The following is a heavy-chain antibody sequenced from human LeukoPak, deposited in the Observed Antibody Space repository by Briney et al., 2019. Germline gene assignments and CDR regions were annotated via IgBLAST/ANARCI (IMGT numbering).Heavy chain of an antibody. J-gene: IGHJ2*01. CDR3: ARGDYYDSSGLPRYWYFDL. CDR1: GGSFRGYY. V-gene: IGHV4-34*01. Sequence: SETLSPTCAVYGGSFRGYYWSWIRQPPGKGLEWIGEINHSGSTNYNPSLKSRVTISVDTSKDQFSLKLSSVTAADTAVYYCARGDYYDSSGLPRYWYFDLWGRGTLVTVSS. D-gene: IGHD3-22*01. CDR2: INHSGST.